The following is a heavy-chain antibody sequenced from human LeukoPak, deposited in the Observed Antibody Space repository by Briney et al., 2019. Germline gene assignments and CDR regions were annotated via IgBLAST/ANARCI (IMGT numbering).Heavy chain of an antibody. CDR1: GGSFSGYY. CDR3: ARRARGNIAARRGNWFDP. J-gene: IGHJ5*02. CDR2: INHSGST. D-gene: IGHD6-6*01. Sequence: SETLSLTCAVYGGSFSGYYWSWIRQPPGKGLEWIGEINHSGSTNYNPSLKSRVTISVDTSKNQFSLKLSSVTAADTAVYYCARRARGNIAARRGNWFDPWGQGTLVTISS. V-gene: IGHV4-34*01.